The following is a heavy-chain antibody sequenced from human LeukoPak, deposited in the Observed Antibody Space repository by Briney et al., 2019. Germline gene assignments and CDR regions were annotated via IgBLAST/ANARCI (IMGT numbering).Heavy chain of an antibody. D-gene: IGHD5-24*01. CDR1: GGSISSSSYY. V-gene: IGHV4-39*07. Sequence: SETLSLTCTVSGGSISSSSYYWGWIRQPPGKGLEWIGSISYSGSTYYNPSLKSRVTISVDTSKNQFSLKLSSVTAADTAVYYCARSRDGYRSNFDYWGQGTLVTVSS. J-gene: IGHJ4*02. CDR3: ARSRDGYRSNFDY. CDR2: ISYSGST.